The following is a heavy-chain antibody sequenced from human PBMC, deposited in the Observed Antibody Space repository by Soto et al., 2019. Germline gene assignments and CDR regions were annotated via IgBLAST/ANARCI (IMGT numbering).Heavy chain of an antibody. D-gene: IGHD3-3*02. CDR3: ARDKDRQQLGGNYYYILDV. CDR2: IMPIFRTP. CDR1: GGTFSNSA. J-gene: IGHJ6*02. Sequence: QVQLEQSGAEVKKPGSSVKVSCKASGGTFSNSAISWVRQAPGQGLEWMGGIMPIFRTPDYAQKFQGRVTVTADESTRTAYMELSGLRSDDTAVYYCARDKDRQQLGGNYYYILDVWGQGTTVTVSS. V-gene: IGHV1-69*12.